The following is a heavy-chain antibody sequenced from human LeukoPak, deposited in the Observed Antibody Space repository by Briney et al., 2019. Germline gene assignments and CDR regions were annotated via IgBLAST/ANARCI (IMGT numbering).Heavy chain of an antibody. CDR2: IYYSGSA. D-gene: IGHD3-22*01. J-gene: IGHJ6*02. CDR3: ARAPGRVITTAYYYYSMDV. V-gene: IGHV4-59*01. Sequence: SETLSLTCTVSGGSISSYYWSWIRQPPGKGLEWIGYIYYSGSANYNPSLKSRVTISVDTSKNQFSLKLSSVTAADTAVYYCARAPGRVITTAYYYYSMDVWGQGTTVTVSS. CDR1: GGSISSYY.